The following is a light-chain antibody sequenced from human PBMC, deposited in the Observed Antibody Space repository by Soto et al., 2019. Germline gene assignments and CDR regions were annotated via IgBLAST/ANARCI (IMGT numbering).Light chain of an antibody. CDR3: QQYGSSPCT. CDR2: GAS. CDR1: QSVSSSY. V-gene: IGKV3-20*01. J-gene: IGKJ1*01. Sequence: EIVLTQSPGTLSLSPGERAPLSCRASQSVSSSYLAWYQQKPGQAPRLLIYGASSRATGIPARFSGSGSGTDFTLTISRLEPEDFAVYYCQQYGSSPCTFGQGTKVEIK.